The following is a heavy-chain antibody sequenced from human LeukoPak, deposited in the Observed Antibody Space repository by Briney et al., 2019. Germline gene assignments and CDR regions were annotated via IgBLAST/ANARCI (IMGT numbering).Heavy chain of an antibody. Sequence: GGSLRLSCAVSGFTFSNYGMNWVRQAPGKGLEWVSYISSSGSTKYYADSVKGRFTIARDNARNSLYLQMNSLRAEDTAVYYCARAGAHSRYYFEYWGQGTLVTVSS. D-gene: IGHD7-27*01. CDR2: ISSSGSTK. J-gene: IGHJ4*02. CDR1: GFTFSNYG. CDR3: ARAGAHSRYYFEY. V-gene: IGHV3-48*04.